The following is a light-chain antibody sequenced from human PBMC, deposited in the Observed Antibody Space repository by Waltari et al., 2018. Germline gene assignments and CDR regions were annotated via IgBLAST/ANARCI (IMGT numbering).Light chain of an antibody. CDR2: RNK. Sequence: QSVLTQPPSASGTPGQRVTISCSGSSSNIGSNYVYWYQQLPGTAPKLLIYRNKQRPSGVSDRFSGSKSGTSASLAISGLRSEDEADYYCAAWDDSLSRVFGGGTKLTVL. V-gene: IGLV1-47*01. J-gene: IGLJ3*02. CDR1: SSNIGSNY. CDR3: AAWDDSLSRV.